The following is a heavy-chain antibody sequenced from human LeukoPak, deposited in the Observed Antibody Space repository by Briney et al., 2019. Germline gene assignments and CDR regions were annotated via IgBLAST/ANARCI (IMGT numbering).Heavy chain of an antibody. V-gene: IGHV3-23*01. D-gene: IGHD3-10*01. CDR2: ISGSGGST. CDR3: AKGPTYYYGSGSYYNPNWFDP. CDR1: GVTFSSYA. Sequence: GGSLRLSCAASGVTFSSYAMSWVRQAPGKGLEWVSAISGSGGSTYYADSVKGRFTISRDNSKNTLYLQMNSLGAEDTAVYYCAKGPTYYYGSGSYYNPNWFDPWGQGTLVTVSS. J-gene: IGHJ5*02.